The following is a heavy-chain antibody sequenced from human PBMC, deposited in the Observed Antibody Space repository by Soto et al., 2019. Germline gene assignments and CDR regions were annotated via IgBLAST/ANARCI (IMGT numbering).Heavy chain of an antibody. CDR1: GASITSSY. Sequence: QVHLQESGPGLVKPSETLSLTCTVSGASITSSYWTWVRQPPGKGLEWIGYVYHSGSTNYNPSLKSRVTSSVSTSKNQPSLRLTSVTAADTAVYYCATGYDWFDPWGQGALVTVSS. V-gene: IGHV4-59*03. CDR2: VYHSGST. CDR3: ATGYDWFDP. D-gene: IGHD7-27*01. J-gene: IGHJ5*02.